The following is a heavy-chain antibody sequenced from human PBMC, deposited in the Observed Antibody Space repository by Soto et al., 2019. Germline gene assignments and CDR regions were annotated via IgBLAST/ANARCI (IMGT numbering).Heavy chain of an antibody. V-gene: IGHV3-23*01. J-gene: IGHJ4*02. D-gene: IGHD6-13*01. CDR1: GFTFSNYA. CDR2: ISGSGGST. Sequence: GGSLRLSCAASGFTFSNYAVTWVRQAPGKGLEWVSTISGSGGSTYYADSVKGRFTISRDNSKNTLYMQMNSLRAEDTAVYYCAKDHGSSWYEIDYWGQGTLVTVSS. CDR3: AKDHGSSWYEIDY.